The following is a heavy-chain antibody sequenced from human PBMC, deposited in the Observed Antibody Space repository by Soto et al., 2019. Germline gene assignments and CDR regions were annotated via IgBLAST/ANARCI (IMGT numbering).Heavy chain of an antibody. CDR3: ARATGLLRTPDY. Sequence: TLSLTCTVSGGSINSGGYYWSWIRQHPGKGLEWIGYIYYSGTTYYNPSLKSRLTISIDTSKTQFSLKLSSVTAADTAVYYCARATGLLRTPDYWGQGTLVTVSS. V-gene: IGHV4-31*03. CDR2: IYYSGTT. J-gene: IGHJ4*02. CDR1: GGSINSGGYY. D-gene: IGHD3-22*01.